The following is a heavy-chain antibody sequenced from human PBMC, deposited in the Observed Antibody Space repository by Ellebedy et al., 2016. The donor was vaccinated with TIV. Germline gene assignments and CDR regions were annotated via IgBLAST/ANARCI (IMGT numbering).Heavy chain of an antibody. Sequence: AASVKVSCKPSGYTFTNYHMHWLRQDPRQGLVWMGMLIPIGGRKTYALKLRGSVTMTSDTSTSTVYMELSSLRSEETAVYYCTRDLMVSSTLDYYYGIDVWGQGTTITVAS. V-gene: IGHV1-46*01. CDR3: TRDLMVSSTLDYYYGIDV. J-gene: IGHJ6*02. CDR2: LIPIGGRK. CDR1: GYTFTNYH. D-gene: IGHD2-8*02.